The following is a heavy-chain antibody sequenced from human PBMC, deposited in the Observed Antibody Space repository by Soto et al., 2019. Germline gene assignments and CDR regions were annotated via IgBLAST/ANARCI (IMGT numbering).Heavy chain of an antibody. V-gene: IGHV1-18*04. CDR1: GYTFTSYG. J-gene: IGHJ4*02. CDR3: ARDPSLFPYSSSWYPY. CDR2: ISAYNGNT. Sequence: ASVKVSCKASGYTFTSYGISWVRQAPGQGLEWMGWISAYNGNTNYAQKLQGRVTMTTDTSTSTACMELRSLRSDDTAVYYCARDPSLFPYSSSWYPYWGQGTLVTVSS. D-gene: IGHD6-13*01.